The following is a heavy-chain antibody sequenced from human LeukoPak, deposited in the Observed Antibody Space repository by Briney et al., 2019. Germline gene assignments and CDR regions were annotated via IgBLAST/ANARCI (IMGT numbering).Heavy chain of an antibody. CDR2: IRYDGSNK. CDR3: VKGVLGYSVPFLDS. D-gene: IGHD3-10*02. V-gene: IGHV3-30*02. CDR1: GFTFSSFG. Sequence: GGSLRLSCAASGFTFSSFGMHWVRQAPGKGLEWVAFIRYDGSNKYYADSVKGRFTISRDNSKNTLYLQMNSLRAEDTAIFYCVKGVLGYSVPFLDSWGQGTLVTVSS. J-gene: IGHJ4*02.